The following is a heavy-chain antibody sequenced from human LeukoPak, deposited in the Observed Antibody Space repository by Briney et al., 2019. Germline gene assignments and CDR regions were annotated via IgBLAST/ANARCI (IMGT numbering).Heavy chain of an antibody. CDR1: GGSISSGSYY. J-gene: IGHJ6*04. CDR2: IYTSGST. Sequence: SQTLSLTCTVSGGSISSGSYYWSWIRQPAGKGLEWIGRIYTSGSTNYNPSLKSRVTISVDTSKNQFSLKLSSVTAADTAVYYCAREVDVWGKGTTVTVSS. V-gene: IGHV4-61*02. CDR3: AREVDV.